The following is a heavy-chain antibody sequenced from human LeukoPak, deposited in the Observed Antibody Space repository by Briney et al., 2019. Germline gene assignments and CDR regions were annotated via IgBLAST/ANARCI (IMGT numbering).Heavy chain of an antibody. J-gene: IGHJ4*02. CDR3: ARCVWGRFDY. CDR1: VGSISSYY. D-gene: IGHD3-16*01. CDR2: IYYSGST. Sequence: SETLSLTCTVSVGSISSYYWSCIRQPPGKGLEWSVYIYYSGSTNYNPSLKSRVTISVDTSKNQFSLKLSSVTAADTAVYYCARCVWGRFDYWGQGTLVTVSS. V-gene: IGHV4-59*08.